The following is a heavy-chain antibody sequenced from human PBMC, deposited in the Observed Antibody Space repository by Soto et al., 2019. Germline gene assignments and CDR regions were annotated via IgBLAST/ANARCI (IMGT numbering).Heavy chain of an antibody. Sequence: SQTLSLTCAISGDSVSSTSAAWNWIRQSPSRGLEWLGRTYYRSKWYYGYAVSVKSRITINPDTSKNQFSLQLNSVTPEDTAVYYVVRVPGTSYSYMDFWSHGTTITASS. CDR1: GDSVSSTSAA. CDR2: TYYRSKWYY. J-gene: IGHJ6*03. CDR3: VRVPGTSYSYMDF. D-gene: IGHD6-13*01. V-gene: IGHV6-1*01.